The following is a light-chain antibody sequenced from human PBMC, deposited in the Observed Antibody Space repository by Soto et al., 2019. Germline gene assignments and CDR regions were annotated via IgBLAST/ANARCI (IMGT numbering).Light chain of an antibody. Sequence: EVLLTQSPATLSLSPGERATLSCRAGQSISYYVAWYQQKPGQAPRLLIYDASTRATDIPARFSGRGSGTDFTLTISSLEPADFAVYYCQYGGAFGPGTKVEIK. CDR3: QYGGA. CDR2: DAS. J-gene: IGKJ3*01. V-gene: IGKV3-11*01. CDR1: QSISYY.